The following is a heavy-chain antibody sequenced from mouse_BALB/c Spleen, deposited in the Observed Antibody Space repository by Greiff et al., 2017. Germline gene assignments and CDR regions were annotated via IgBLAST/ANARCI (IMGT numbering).Heavy chain of an antibody. CDR2: ISYSGST. V-gene: IGHV3-2*02. CDR3: ARAGGNYPYYYAMDY. D-gene: IGHD2-1*01. Sequence: VQLKESGPGLVKPSQSLSLTCTVTGYSITSDYAWTWIRQFPGNKLEWMGYISYSGSTSYNPSLKSRISITRDTSKNQFFLQLNSVTTEDTATYYCARAGGNYPYYYAMDYWGQGTSVTVSS. J-gene: IGHJ4*01. CDR1: GYSITSDYA.